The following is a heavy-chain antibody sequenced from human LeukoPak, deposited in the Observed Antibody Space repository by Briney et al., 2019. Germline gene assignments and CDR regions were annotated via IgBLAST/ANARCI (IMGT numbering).Heavy chain of an antibody. Sequence: GRSLRLSCAASGFIVSHKYMAWVRQAPGKGLEWLSIIYTGGNTVSAESVKGRFSISRDDSRNTVHLQMNNLRDDDTAVYYCARGQIDLLRNYFDSWGPGTLIAVSS. D-gene: IGHD3-22*01. J-gene: IGHJ4*02. CDR1: GFIVSHKY. V-gene: IGHV3-66*01. CDR3: ARGQIDLLRNYFDS. CDR2: IYTGGNT.